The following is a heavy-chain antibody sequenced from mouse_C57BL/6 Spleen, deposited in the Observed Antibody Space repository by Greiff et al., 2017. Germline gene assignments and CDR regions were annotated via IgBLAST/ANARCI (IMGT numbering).Heavy chain of an antibody. CDR2: IDPENGDT. D-gene: IGHD1-1*01. CDR1: GFNIKDDY. Sequence: VQLQQSGAELVRPGASVKLSCTASGFNIKDDYMHWVKQRPEQGLEWIGWIDPENGDTEYASKFQGKATITADTSSNTAYLQLSSLTSEDTAVYYCRIDDYGSSSLHFDCWGQGTTLTVSS. J-gene: IGHJ2*01. V-gene: IGHV14-4*01. CDR3: RIDDYGSSSLHFDC.